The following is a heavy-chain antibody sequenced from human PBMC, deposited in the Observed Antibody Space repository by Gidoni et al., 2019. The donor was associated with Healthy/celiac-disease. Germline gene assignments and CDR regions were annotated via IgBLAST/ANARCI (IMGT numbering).Heavy chain of an antibody. CDR3: ARSKVVEWLFVAFDI. V-gene: IGHV3-7*03. J-gene: IGHJ3*02. D-gene: IGHD3-3*01. CDR2: IKQDGSEK. CDR1: GFTFSSYW. Sequence: EVQLVESGGGLVQPGGSLRLSCAASGFTFSSYWMSWVRQAPGKGLEWVANIKQDGSEKYYVDSVKGRFTISRDNAKNSLYLQMNSLRAEDTAVYYCARSKVVEWLFVAFDIWGQGTMVTVSS.